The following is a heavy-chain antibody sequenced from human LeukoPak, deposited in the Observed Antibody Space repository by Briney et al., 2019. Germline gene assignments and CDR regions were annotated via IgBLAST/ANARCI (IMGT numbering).Heavy chain of an antibody. CDR3: ATGRTKKY. CDR1: GFTFSSYS. D-gene: IGHD2-8*01. Sequence: GGSLRLSCAASGFTFSSYSMNWVRQAPGKGLEWVSSISSSSSYIYYADSVKGRFTISRDNSKSTLYLQMNSLRAEDTAVYYCATGRTKKYWGQGTLVTVSS. J-gene: IGHJ4*02. V-gene: IGHV3-21*01. CDR2: ISSSSSYI.